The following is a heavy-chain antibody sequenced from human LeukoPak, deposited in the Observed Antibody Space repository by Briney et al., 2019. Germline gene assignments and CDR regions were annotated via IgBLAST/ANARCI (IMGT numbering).Heavy chain of an antibody. D-gene: IGHD3-10*01. Sequence: GGSLRLSCAASGFTFSSYWMSWVRQAPGKGLEWVANIKQDGSEKYYVDSVKGRFTISRDNAKNSLYLQMNSLRAEDTAVYYCAGPLWFGESDAFDIWGQGTMVTVSS. CDR2: IKQDGSEK. V-gene: IGHV3-7*01. CDR1: GFTFSSYW. CDR3: AGPLWFGESDAFDI. J-gene: IGHJ3*02.